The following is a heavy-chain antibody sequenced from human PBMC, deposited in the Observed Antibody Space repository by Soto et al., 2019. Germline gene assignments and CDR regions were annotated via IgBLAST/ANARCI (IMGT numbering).Heavy chain of an antibody. CDR1: GGSISIHSYY. V-gene: IGHV4-39*01. CDR3: VRQPNRPMAGDD. D-gene: IGHD6-19*01. Sequence: QLLLQESGPGLVKPSETLSLTCTVSGGSISIHSYYRCWFRLSPGKVLEWLGSIYYSWSTHYKPSLKSRVALFLDTPNMHFTLTLASVTAADTVVYYCVRQPNRPMAGDDWGQGALVTVSS. CDR2: IYYSWST. J-gene: IGHJ4*02.